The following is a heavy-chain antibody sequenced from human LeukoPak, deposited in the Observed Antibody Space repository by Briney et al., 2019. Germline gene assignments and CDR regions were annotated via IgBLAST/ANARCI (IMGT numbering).Heavy chain of an antibody. V-gene: IGHV3-53*01. CDR1: GFTVSSNY. CDR2: IYSGGSR. D-gene: IGHD1-26*01. Sequence: GGSLRLSCAASGFTVSSNYMSWVPQAPGKGLEWVSVIYSGGSRYYADSVKGRFTISRDNSKNTLYLQMNSLRAEDTAVYYCARVGSGYGIYFDYWGQGSLVTVSS. CDR3: ARVGSGYGIYFDY. J-gene: IGHJ4*02.